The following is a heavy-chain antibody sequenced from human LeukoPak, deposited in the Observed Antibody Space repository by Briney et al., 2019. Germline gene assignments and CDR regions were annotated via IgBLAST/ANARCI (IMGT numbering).Heavy chain of an antibody. CDR2: INPNSGGT. CDR1: GYTFNDYF. CDR3: AREVGGSYLLDY. V-gene: IGHV1-2*02. Sequence: GASVKVSCKASGYTFNDYFMHWVRQAPGQGLEWMGWINPNSGGTNYAQKFQGRVTMTRDTSISTAYMELSRLRSDDTAVYYCAREVGGSYLLDYWGQGTLVTVSS. D-gene: IGHD1-26*01. J-gene: IGHJ4*02.